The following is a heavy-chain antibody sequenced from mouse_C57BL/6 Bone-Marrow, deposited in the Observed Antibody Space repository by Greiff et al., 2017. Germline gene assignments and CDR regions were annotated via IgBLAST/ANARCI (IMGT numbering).Heavy chain of an antibody. D-gene: IGHD1-1*02. V-gene: IGHV1-63*01. CDR3: ARCGNEYYYAMDY. J-gene: IGHJ4*01. CDR2: IYPGGGYT. Sequence: QVQLKQSGAELVRPGTSVTMSCKASGYTFTNYWIGWAKQRPGHGLEWIGDIYPGGGYTNYNEKFKGKATLTADKSSSTAYMQFISLTSEDAAIYYCARCGNEYYYAMDYGGQGTSGTVSS. CDR1: GYTFTNYW.